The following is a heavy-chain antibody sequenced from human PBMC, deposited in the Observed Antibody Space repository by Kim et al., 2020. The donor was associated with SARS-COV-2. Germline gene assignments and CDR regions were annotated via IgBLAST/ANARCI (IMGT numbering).Heavy chain of an antibody. CDR3: ARASQWLVGPDY. Sequence: ASVKVSCKASGYTFTSYAMHWVRQAPGQRLEWMGWINAGNGNTKYSQKFQGRVTITRDTSASTAYMELSSLRSEDTAVYYCARASQWLVGPDYWGQGTLVTVSS. D-gene: IGHD6-19*01. CDR2: INAGNGNT. V-gene: IGHV1-3*01. J-gene: IGHJ4*02. CDR1: GYTFTSYA.